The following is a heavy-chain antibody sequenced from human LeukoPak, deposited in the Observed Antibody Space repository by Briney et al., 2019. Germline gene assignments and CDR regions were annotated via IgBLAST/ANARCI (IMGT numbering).Heavy chain of an antibody. Sequence: GASVKVSCKASGYTFTNYAMNRVRQAPGQGLEWMGWINTNTGNPTYAQGFTGRFVFSLDTSVSTAYLQISSLKAEDTAMYYCARERRSSSPGEQQLVRAFDIWGQGTMVTVSS. J-gene: IGHJ3*02. CDR3: ARERRSSSPGEQQLVRAFDI. V-gene: IGHV7-4-1*02. D-gene: IGHD6-13*01. CDR2: INTNTGNP. CDR1: GYTFTNYA.